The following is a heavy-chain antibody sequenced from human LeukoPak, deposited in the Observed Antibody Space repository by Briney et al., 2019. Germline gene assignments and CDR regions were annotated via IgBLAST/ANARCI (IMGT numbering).Heavy chain of an antibody. J-gene: IGHJ6*03. Sequence: GGSLRLSCAASGFTVSSNYMSWVRQAPGKGLEWVSVIYSGGSTYYADSVKGRFTISRDNSKNTLYPQMNSLRAEDTAVYYCARGGCSSTSCPLYYYYYMDVWGKGTTVTVSS. CDR2: IYSGGST. CDR3: ARGGCSSTSCPLYYYYYMDV. CDR1: GFTVSSNY. D-gene: IGHD2-2*01. V-gene: IGHV3-66*02.